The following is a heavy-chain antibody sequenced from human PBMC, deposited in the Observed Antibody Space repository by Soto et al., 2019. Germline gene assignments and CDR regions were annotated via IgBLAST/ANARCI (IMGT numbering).Heavy chain of an antibody. V-gene: IGHV3-21*01. CDR3: ARVVNVDTAMAVDY. CDR1: GFTFSSYN. J-gene: IGHJ4*02. D-gene: IGHD5-18*01. Sequence: GGSLRLSCAASGFTFSSYNMNWVRQAPGKGLEWVSSISSSSSYIYYADSVKGRFTISRDNAKNSLYLQMNSLRAEDTAVYYCARVVNVDTAMAVDYWGQGTLVTVSS. CDR2: ISSSSSYI.